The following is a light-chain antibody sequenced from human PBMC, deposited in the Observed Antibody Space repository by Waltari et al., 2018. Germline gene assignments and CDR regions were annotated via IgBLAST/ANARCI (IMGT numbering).Light chain of an antibody. CDR2: DGR. Sequence: SYVLTQPPSVPVAPGQTARTTCGGNTIASKIVPGYQQRPGQAPVLAVSDGRDRRAGIPERFAGSNSGNTATLTISRVQAGDEADYFCQVWDSGTDHYVFGTGTKVTVL. CDR3: QVWDSGTDHYV. V-gene: IGLV3-21*02. CDR1: TIASKI. J-gene: IGLJ1*01.